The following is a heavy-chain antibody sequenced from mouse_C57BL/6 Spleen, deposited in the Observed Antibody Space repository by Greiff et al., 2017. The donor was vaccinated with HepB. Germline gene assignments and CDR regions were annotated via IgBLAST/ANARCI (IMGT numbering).Heavy chain of an antibody. CDR1: GFSLSTSGMG. V-gene: IGHV8-12*01. CDR2: IYCDDDK. CDR3: ARRGYYAMDY. J-gene: IGHJ4*01. Sequence: QVTLKVCGPGILQSSQTLSLTCSFSGFSLSTSGMGVSWIRQPSGKGLEWLAHIYCDDDKRYNPSLKSRLTISKDTSRNQVFLKITSVDTADTATYYCARRGYYAMDYWGQGTSVTVSS.